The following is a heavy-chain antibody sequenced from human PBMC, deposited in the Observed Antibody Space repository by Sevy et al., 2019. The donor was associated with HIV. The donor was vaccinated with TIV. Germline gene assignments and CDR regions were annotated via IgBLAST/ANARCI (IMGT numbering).Heavy chain of an antibody. CDR1: IFTFNIYG. Sequence: GGSLRLSCAASIFTFNIYGMQSVRQAPGKGLEWVAYMRKDGLTTYYADSVKGRFTISRDSSKNTLYLQMNSLRIEDAALYYCTRETTYYDASGPVPGDIWGQGTMVTVSS. D-gene: IGHD3-16*01. J-gene: IGHJ3*02. CDR3: TRETTYYDASGPVPGDI. CDR2: MRKDGLTT. V-gene: IGHV3-30*02.